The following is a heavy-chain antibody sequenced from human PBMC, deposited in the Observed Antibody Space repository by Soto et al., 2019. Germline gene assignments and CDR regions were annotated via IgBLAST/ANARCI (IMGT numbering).Heavy chain of an antibody. D-gene: IGHD6-13*01. CDR3: AREKYPYSSSWYGWFDP. J-gene: IGHJ5*02. CDR2: IIPIFGAA. CDR1: GGTFSSYA. Sequence: SVKLSCKASGGTFSSYAISWVRQAPGQGLEWMGGIIPIFGAANYAQKFQGRVTITADESTSTAYMELSSLRSEDTAVYYCAREKYPYSSSWYGWFDPWGQGTLVTVSS. V-gene: IGHV1-69*13.